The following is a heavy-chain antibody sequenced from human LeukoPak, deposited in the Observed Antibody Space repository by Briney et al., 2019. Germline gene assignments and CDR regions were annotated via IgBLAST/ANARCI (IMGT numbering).Heavy chain of an antibody. J-gene: IGHJ4*02. V-gene: IGHV3-48*04. CDR3: ARATRNGYDY. Sequence: GGSLRLSCAASGFTFRIYGMNWVRQAPGKGPEWVSYIAHDSTNIYYKDSVKGRFTMSRDNARTSLYLQMTSLRAEDTAMYYCARATRNGYDYWGQGTLVTVSS. CDR2: IAHDSTNI. D-gene: IGHD5-24*01. CDR1: GFTFRIYG.